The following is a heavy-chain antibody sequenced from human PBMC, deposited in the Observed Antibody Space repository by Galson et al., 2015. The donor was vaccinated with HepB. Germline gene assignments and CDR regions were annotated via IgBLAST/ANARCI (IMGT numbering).Heavy chain of an antibody. D-gene: IGHD3-10*01. CDR2: TYYKSNWCS. CDR1: GDSVSRNSAA. J-gene: IGHJ5*01. V-gene: IGHV6-1*01. Sequence: CAISGDSVSRNSAAWNWIRQSPSRGLEWLGRTYYKSNWCSDYAVSVESRIAINPDTSRNQFSLHLNSVTPEDTAVYYCARDIGFRWDLSGWFDSWGQGTLVAVSS. CDR3: ARDIGFRWDLSGWFDS.